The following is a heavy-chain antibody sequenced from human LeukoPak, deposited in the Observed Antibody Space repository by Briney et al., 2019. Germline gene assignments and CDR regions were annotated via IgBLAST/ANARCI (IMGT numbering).Heavy chain of an antibody. Sequence: AASVKVSCKASGYTFTSYGISWVRQAPGQGLEWMGWISAYNGNTNYAQKLQGRVTVTTDTSTSTAYMELRSLRSDDTAVYYCAREVRYSYGWAGSYAFDIWGQGTMVTVSS. J-gene: IGHJ3*02. CDR1: GYTFTSYG. CDR3: AREVRYSYGWAGSYAFDI. CDR2: ISAYNGNT. D-gene: IGHD5-18*01. V-gene: IGHV1-18*01.